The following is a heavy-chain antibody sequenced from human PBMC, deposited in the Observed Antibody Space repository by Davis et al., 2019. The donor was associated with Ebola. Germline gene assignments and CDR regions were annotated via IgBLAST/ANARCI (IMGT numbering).Heavy chain of an antibody. V-gene: IGHV3-66*01. Sequence: WTASGLTISNNYMSWVRQAPGKGMEWVATIYTSGDKYYAGSVRGRFTISRDISKNTLSLQMNSLRAEDTALYYCARDHCTNCYTTGFDLWGQGTLVTVSS. CDR2: IYTSGDK. CDR3: ARDHCTNCYTTGFDL. J-gene: IGHJ4*02. D-gene: IGHD2-2*02. CDR1: GLTISNNY.